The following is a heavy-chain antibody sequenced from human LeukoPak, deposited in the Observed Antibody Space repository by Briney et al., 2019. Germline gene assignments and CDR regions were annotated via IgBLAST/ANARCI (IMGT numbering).Heavy chain of an antibody. V-gene: IGHV3-7*01. CDR3: AREGSDWNYYYYMDV. J-gene: IGHJ6*03. CDR2: INQDGSEK. D-gene: IGHD6-19*01. CDR1: GFTFSSYW. Sequence: GGSLRLSCTASGFTFSSYWMSWVRQAPGKGLEWVANINQDGSEKYYVDSVKGRFTISRDNAKNSLYLQMNSLRTEDTAVYYCAREGSDWNYYYYMDVWGKGTTVTVSS.